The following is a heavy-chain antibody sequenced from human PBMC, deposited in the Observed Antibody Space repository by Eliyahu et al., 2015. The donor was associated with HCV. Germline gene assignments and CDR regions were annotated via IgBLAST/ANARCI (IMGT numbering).Heavy chain of an antibody. CDR1: GFPFXSYK. CDR3: ARGEGITIFGVAFEEYFDY. V-gene: IGHV3-21*01. J-gene: IGHJ4*02. D-gene: IGHD3-3*01. Sequence: EVQLVESGGGLVKPGGSLRLSCAASGFPFXSYKMNWVRQPPGKGLEWVSSISRSSGYIYYEDSVKGRFTISRDNAKNSLYLQMNSLRAEDTAVYYCARGEGITIFGVAFEEYFDYWGQGTLVTVSS. CDR2: ISRSSGYI.